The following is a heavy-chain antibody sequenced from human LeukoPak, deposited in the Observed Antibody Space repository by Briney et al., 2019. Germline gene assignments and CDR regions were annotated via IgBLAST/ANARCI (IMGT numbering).Heavy chain of an antibody. CDR1: GFTFSDYY. CDR2: IRSRGSTI. J-gene: IGHJ3*02. V-gene: IGHV3-11*01. Sequence: GGSLRLSCAASGFTFSDYYMSWIRQAPGKGREGGAYIRSRGSTIDYAAAGKGRCTISRDNAKNSLYLQINSLRAEDTAVYYCAREDSSSWALGAFDIWGQGTMVTVSS. CDR3: AREDSSSWALGAFDI. D-gene: IGHD6-6*01.